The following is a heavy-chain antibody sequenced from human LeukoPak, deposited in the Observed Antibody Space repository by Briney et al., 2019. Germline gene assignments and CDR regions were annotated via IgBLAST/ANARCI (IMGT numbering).Heavy chain of an antibody. J-gene: IGHJ6*04. D-gene: IGHD2-15*01. CDR3: ARDQPCSGGSCYSGRHYYYGMDV. CDR2: IYHSGST. V-gene: IGHV4-38-2*02. Sequence: SETLSLTCAVSGYSISSGYYWGWIRQPPGKGLEWIGSIYHSGSTYYNPSLKSRVTISVDTSKNQFSLKLSSVTAADTAVYYCARDQPCSGGSCYSGRHYYYGMDVWGKGTTVTVSS. CDR1: GYSISSGYY.